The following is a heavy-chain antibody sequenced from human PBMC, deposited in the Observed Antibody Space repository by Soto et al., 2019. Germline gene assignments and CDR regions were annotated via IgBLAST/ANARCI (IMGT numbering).Heavy chain of an antibody. V-gene: IGHV3-21*06. Sequence: GGSLRLSCAASGFTFSSFTMDWVRQAPGKGLEWVSSISSGSSYIYYADSVKGRFTISRDNAKNSLYLQMNTLRAEDTAVYYCARGPTSGTYVYWGQGTLVTVSS. CDR1: GFTFSSFT. D-gene: IGHD1-26*01. J-gene: IGHJ4*02. CDR3: ARGPTSGTYVY. CDR2: ISSGSSYI.